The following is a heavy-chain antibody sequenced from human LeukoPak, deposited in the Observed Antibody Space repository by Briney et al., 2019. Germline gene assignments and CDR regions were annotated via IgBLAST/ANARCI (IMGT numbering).Heavy chain of an antibody. CDR3: AKDLRELGYCSGGSCYSEICFDY. CDR2: ISGSGGST. Sequence: GGSLRLSCAASGFTFSRNGMTWVRQAPGKGLEWVSAISGSGGSTYYADSVKGRFTISRDNSKNTLYLQMNSLRAEDTAVYYCAKDLRELGYCSGGSCYSEICFDYWGQGTLVTVSS. J-gene: IGHJ4*02. D-gene: IGHD2-15*01. CDR1: GFTFSRNG. V-gene: IGHV3-23*01.